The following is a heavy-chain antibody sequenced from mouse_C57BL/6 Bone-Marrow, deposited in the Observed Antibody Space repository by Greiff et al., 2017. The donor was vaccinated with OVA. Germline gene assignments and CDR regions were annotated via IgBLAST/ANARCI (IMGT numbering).Heavy chain of an antibody. V-gene: IGHV5-4*01. CDR1: GFTFSSYA. J-gene: IGHJ3*01. D-gene: IGHD3-3*01. Sequence: EVQLVESGGGLVKPGGSLKLSCAASGFTFSSYAMSWVRHTPEKRLEWVATISDGGSYTYYPDNVKGRFTISRDNAKNNLYLQMSHLKSEDTAMYYCARHLGWFAYWGQGTLVTVSA. CDR3: ARHLGWFAY. CDR2: ISDGGSYT.